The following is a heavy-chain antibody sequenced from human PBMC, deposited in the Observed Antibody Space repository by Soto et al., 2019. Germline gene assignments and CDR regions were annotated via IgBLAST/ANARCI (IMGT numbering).Heavy chain of an antibody. Sequence: QVQLVQSGAEVKKPGSSVKVSCKASGATYSTSAISWVRQAPGQGLEWMGGINPILGTPDYAHKFQGRVTITADESTSTVYMELGSLRSEDTALYFCARGGVDVVATSAFDYWGQGTLVTLSS. CDR1: GATYSTSA. D-gene: IGHD5-12*01. CDR3: ARGGVDVVATSAFDY. CDR2: INPILGTP. V-gene: IGHV1-69*01. J-gene: IGHJ4*02.